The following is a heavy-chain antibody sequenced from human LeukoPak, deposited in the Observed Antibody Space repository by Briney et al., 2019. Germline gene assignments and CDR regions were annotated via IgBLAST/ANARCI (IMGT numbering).Heavy chain of an antibody. CDR2: INPSGGST. CDR1: GYTFTSYY. D-gene: IGHD4-11*01. Sequence: ASVKVSCKASGYTFTSYYIHWVRQAPGQGLEWMGIINPSGGSTSYAQKFQGRVTMTRDTSTSTVYMELSSLRSEDTAVYYCARGYSNPSHYYYYMDVWGKGTTVTVSS. V-gene: IGHV1-46*01. J-gene: IGHJ6*03. CDR3: ARGYSNPSHYYYYMDV.